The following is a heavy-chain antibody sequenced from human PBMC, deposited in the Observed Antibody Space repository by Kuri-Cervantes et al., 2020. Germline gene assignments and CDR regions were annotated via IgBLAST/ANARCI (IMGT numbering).Heavy chain of an antibody. CDR3: AKATYYYDSSGYPLD. CDR1: GFTFSSYG. D-gene: IGHD3-22*01. CDR2: ISYDGSNK. J-gene: IGHJ4*02. Sequence: GGSLRLSCAASGFTFSSYGMHWVRQAPGKGLEWVAVISYDGSNKYYADSVKGRFTISRDNSKNTLYLQMNSLRTEDTALYYCAKATYYYDSSGYPLDWGQGTRVTVSS. V-gene: IGHV3-30*18.